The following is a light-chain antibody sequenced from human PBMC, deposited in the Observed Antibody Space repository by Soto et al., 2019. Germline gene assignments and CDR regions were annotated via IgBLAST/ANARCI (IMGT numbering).Light chain of an antibody. J-gene: IGKJ2*01. Sequence: EIVMTQSPATLSVSPGERATLSCRASQSVSSNLAWYQQKPGQPPRLLIYGASTRATDIPARFSGSGSGTEFTLTISSLQSEDFAVYYCQQYNNWPYTFGQGTKVEIK. CDR1: QSVSSN. CDR2: GAS. V-gene: IGKV3-15*01. CDR3: QQYNNWPYT.